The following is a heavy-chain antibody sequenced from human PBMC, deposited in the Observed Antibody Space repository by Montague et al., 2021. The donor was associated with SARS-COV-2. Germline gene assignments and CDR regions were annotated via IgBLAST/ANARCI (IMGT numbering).Heavy chain of an antibody. CDR2: INHSGTA. CDR1: GGSFSVYY. V-gene: IGHV4-34*01. J-gene: IGHJ3*01. CDR3: AKEREVVRAARTLVAFDL. D-gene: IGHD2-2*01. Sequence: SETLSLTCAVYGGSFSVYYWSWLRQSPRSGRGWIAEINHSGTANYKPSRKSRVSIPVDTSKNQFTLKWTSVTAADTAMYYCAKEREVVRAARTLVAFDLWGQGTMVTVSS.